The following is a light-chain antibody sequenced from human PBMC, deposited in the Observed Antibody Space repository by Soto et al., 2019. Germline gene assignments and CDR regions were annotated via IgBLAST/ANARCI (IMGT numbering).Light chain of an antibody. CDR1: QSISNY. J-gene: IGKJ2*01. CDR2: ATS. CDR3: HQSHSLPYT. V-gene: IGKV1-39*01. Sequence: DIQMTQSPSSLSASVGDRVTITCRASQSISNYLNWYQQKPGKAPKLLIYATSNLQSGVPSRFSGSRSGTDFTLTISSLQPEDFATYFCHQSHSLPYTCGQGTKLEIK.